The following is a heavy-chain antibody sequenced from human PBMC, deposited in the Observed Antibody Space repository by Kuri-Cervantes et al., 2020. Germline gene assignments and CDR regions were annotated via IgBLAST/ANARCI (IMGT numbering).Heavy chain of an antibody. D-gene: IGHD2-2*01. CDR2: INQDGSGK. Sequence: GESLKISCAAFEFTFRNYWMTWVRQAPGKGLEWVAYINQDGSGKYYVDSVKGRFTISRDNAKNSLYLQMNSRRAEDTALYYCARAYCSSTSCSSDPFDYWGQGTQVTVSS. J-gene: IGHJ4*02. CDR1: EFTFRNYW. CDR3: ARAYCSSTSCSSDPFDY. V-gene: IGHV3-7*05.